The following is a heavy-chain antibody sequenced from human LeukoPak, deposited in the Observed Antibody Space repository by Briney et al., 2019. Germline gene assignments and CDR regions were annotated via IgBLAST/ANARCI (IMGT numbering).Heavy chain of an antibody. CDR1: GFTFSSCA. Sequence: GRSLRLSCAASGFTFSSCAMHWVRQAPGKGLEWVAVISYDGSNKYYADSVKGRFTISRDNSKNTLYLQMNSLRAEDTAVYYCAIGIAAAGRFDYWGQGTLVTVSS. CDR2: ISYDGSNK. D-gene: IGHD6-13*01. CDR3: AIGIAAAGRFDY. V-gene: IGHV3-30*04. J-gene: IGHJ4*02.